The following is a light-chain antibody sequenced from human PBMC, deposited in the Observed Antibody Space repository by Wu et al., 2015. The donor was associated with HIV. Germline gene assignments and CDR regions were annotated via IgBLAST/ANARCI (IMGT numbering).Light chain of an antibody. CDR2: MHP. Sequence: RPSTECYAQLRPGTKQKPRPRLPGSSSIMHPLGPLVVPARFSGSGSGTDFTLTITSMQSEDFAVYYCQQYDNWRYTFGQGTKLEVK. J-gene: IGKJ2*01. V-gene: IGKV3-15*01. CDR1: TECYAQ. CDR3: QQYDNWRYT.